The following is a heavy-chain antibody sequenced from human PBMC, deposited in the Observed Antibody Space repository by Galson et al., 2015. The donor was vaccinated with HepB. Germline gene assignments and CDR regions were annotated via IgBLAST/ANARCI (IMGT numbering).Heavy chain of an antibody. V-gene: IGHV3-74*01. J-gene: IGHJ5*02. CDR3: ARPRDSSGWQARRWFDP. CDR2: INSDGSSP. D-gene: IGHD6-19*01. CDR1: GFTFSSYW. Sequence: SLRLSCAASGFTFSSYWMHWVRQGPGKGLVWVSRINSDGSSPSYADSVTGRFTISRDNAKNTLYLEMNNLRAEDTAVYYCARPRDSSGWQARRWFDPWGQGTLVTVSS.